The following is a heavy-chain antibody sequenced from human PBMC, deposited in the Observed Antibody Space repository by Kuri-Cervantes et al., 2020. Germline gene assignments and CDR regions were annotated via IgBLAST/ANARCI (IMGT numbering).Heavy chain of an antibody. CDR2: ISSSSSTI. D-gene: IGHD6-19*01. CDR3: ARDWVAVAGTGWFDP. J-gene: IGHJ5*02. CDR1: GFTFSDYY. V-gene: IGHV3-11*01. Sequence: GESLKISCAASGFTFSDYYMNWVRQAPGKGLEWVSYISSSSSTIYYADSVKGRFTISRDNAKNSLYLQMNSLRAEDTAVYYCARDWVAVAGTGWFDPWGQGTLVTVSS.